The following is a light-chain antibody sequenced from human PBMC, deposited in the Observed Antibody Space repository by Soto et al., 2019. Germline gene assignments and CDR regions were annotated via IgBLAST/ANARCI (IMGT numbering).Light chain of an antibody. Sequence: QPVLTQPASVSGSPGQSITISCTGTSSDVGNYNYVSWYQQYPGRVPKLLIYMVSNRPSGVSNRFSGSKSGNTASLPISGLQAEDEADYFCTSPTPGSLYVFGTGTKLTVL. CDR1: SSDVGNYNY. J-gene: IGLJ1*01. V-gene: IGLV2-14*01. CDR3: TSPTPGSLYV. CDR2: MVS.